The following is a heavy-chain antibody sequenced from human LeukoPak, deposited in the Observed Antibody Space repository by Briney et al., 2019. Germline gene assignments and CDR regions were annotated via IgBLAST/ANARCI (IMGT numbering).Heavy chain of an antibody. CDR3: ARAMVRGDPYFDY. V-gene: IGHV3-30-3*01. D-gene: IGHD3-10*01. Sequence: GRSLRLSCAASGFTFSSYAMHWVRQAPGKGLEWVAVISYDGSNKYYADSVKGRFTISRDNSKNTLYLQMNSLRAEDTAVYYCARAMVRGDPYFDYWGQGTLVTVSS. CDR1: GFTFSSYA. CDR2: ISYDGSNK. J-gene: IGHJ4*02.